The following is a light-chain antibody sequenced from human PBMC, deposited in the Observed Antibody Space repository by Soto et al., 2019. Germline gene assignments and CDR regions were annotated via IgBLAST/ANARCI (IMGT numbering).Light chain of an antibody. CDR2: DAS. Sequence: EILLTQSPATLSLSPGERATLSCRASQSVSSDLAWYQQKPGQAPRLLIYDASNRATGVPARFSGSGSGTDFTHIISSVEPDDFAVYYCQQRSTWPGITFGPGTKVDIK. CDR3: QQRSTWPGIT. CDR1: QSVSSD. J-gene: IGKJ3*01. V-gene: IGKV3-11*01.